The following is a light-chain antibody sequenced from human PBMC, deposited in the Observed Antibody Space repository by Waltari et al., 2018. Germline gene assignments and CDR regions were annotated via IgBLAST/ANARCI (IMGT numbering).Light chain of an antibody. CDR3: CSYAGRSTLV. Sequence: QSALPQPASVSGSPGQSITISCTGTGSYFGASTLLSWYQQHPGKAPTLMIYAVNKRPSGVSNRFSGSKSDNTASLTISGLQAEDEADYYCCSYAGRSTLVFGGGTNLTVL. J-gene: IGLJ3*02. V-gene: IGLV2-23*02. CDR2: AVN. CDR1: GSYFGASTL.